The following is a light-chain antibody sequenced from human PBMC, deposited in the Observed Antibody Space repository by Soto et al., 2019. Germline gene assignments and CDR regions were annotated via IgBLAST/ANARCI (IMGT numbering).Light chain of an antibody. J-gene: IGKJ1*01. V-gene: IGKV3-15*01. CDR1: QSVSSN. Sequence: EIVMTQSPATLSVSPGERATLSCRASQSVSSNLAWYQHKPGQAPRLLIYAASTRATGIPARFSGTGSGSEFNLTICSLESEDFAVYYCQQYNNWPQWTFGQGTKVEIK. CDR3: QQYNNWPQWT. CDR2: AAS.